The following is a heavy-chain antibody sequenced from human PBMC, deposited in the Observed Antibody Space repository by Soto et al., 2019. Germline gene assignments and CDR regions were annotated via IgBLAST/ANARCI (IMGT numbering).Heavy chain of an antibody. CDR1: GFTFSTYG. V-gene: IGHV3-74*01. Sequence: DVQLVESGGDLVQPGGSLRLSCVVSGFTFSTYGMNWVRQPPGKGLVWVSRISGDGSTTTYADSVKGRVTITRDNGKNTRNLQMDSLRVEHTAVYYCARGLVWGQGTTVTV. J-gene: IGHJ6*02. CDR2: ISGDGSTT. CDR3: ARGLV.